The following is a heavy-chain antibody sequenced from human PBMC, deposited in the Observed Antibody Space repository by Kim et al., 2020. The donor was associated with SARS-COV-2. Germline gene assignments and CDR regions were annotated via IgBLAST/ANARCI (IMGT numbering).Heavy chain of an antibody. J-gene: IGHJ2*01. CDR1: GFTFSNYA. V-gene: IGHV3-23*01. CDR2: ISGSGGNT. CDR3: AKGVGWYFDL. Sequence: GGSLRPSCAASGFTFSNYAMSWVRQAPGKGLEWVSAISGSGGNTFYADSVKGRFTISRDNSKNTLYLQMNSLRAEDTAVYYCAKGVGWYFDLWGRGTLVTVSS.